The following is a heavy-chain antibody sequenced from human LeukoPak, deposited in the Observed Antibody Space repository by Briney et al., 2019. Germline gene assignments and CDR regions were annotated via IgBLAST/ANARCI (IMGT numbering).Heavy chain of an antibody. CDR1: GFTFSKAW. D-gene: IGHD3-3*01. Sequence: GGSLRLSWAASGFTFSKAWMSWVRQPPGRGLEWVGRIKSKTDGGTTDYAAPVKGRFTISRDDSKNTLYLQMNSLKTEDTAVYYCTTSITIFGVVPCHDYWGQGTLVTVSS. J-gene: IGHJ4*02. CDR2: IKSKTDGGTT. V-gene: IGHV3-15*01. CDR3: TTSITIFGVVPCHDY.